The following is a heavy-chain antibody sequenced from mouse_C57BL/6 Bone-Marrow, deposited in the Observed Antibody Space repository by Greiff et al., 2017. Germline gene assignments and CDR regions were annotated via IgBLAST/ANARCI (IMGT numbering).Heavy chain of an antibody. CDR2: IDPSDSYT. J-gene: IGHJ4*01. Sequence: QVQLQQPGAELVRPGTSVKLSCKASGYTFTSYWMHWVKQRPGQGLEWIGVIDPSDSYTNYNQKFKGKATLTVDTSSSTAYMQLSSLTSEDSAVYFCAREVYYYGSSRDEYYAMDYWGQGTSVTVSS. V-gene: IGHV1-59*01. CDR3: AREVYYYGSSRDEYYAMDY. CDR1: GYTFTSYW. D-gene: IGHD1-1*01.